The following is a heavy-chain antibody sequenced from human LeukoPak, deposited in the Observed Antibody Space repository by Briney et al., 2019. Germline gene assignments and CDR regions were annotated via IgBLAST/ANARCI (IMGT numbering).Heavy chain of an antibody. CDR2: IKQDETEK. CDR3: AKDPRYCSGGSCYSDFDY. CDR1: GFTFSNFW. D-gene: IGHD2-15*01. Sequence: GESLRLSCTASGFTFSNFWMGWVRQAPGKGLEWVANIKQDETEKFYPGSVKGRFTISRDNSKNTLYLQMNSLRAEDTAVYYCAKDPRYCSGGSCYSDFDYWGQGTLVTVSS. V-gene: IGHV3-7*03. J-gene: IGHJ4*02.